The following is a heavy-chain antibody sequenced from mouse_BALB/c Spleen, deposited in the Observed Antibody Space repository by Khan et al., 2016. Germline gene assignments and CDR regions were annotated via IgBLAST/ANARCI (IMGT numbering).Heavy chain of an antibody. CDR3: ARTARIKY. Sequence: EVQLQESGPGLVKPSQSLSLTCTVTGYSITSGYGCNWIRQFPGNKLEWMGYIRYSGSTNYNPSLKSRISITPNTSKNQFFLQLNSVTTEDTATYYCARTARIKYWGQGTTLTVSS. CDR1: GYSITSGYG. V-gene: IGHV3-1*02. J-gene: IGHJ2*01. CDR2: IRYSGST. D-gene: IGHD1-2*01.